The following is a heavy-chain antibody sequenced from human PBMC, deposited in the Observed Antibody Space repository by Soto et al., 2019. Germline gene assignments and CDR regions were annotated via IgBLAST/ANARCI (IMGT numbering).Heavy chain of an antibody. CDR1: GYTFTGYY. V-gene: IGHV1-2*02. CDR2: INPNSGGT. D-gene: IGHD3-22*01. J-gene: IGHJ4*02. Sequence: QVQLVQSGAEVKKPGASVKVSCKASGYTFTGYYMHWVRQAPGQGLEWMGWINPNSGGTNYAQKFQGRVTMTRDTSLSTAYRELSRLRSDDTAVYYCARVRLEYYYYDSSGYSDYWGQGTLVTGSS. CDR3: ARVRLEYYYYDSSGYSDY.